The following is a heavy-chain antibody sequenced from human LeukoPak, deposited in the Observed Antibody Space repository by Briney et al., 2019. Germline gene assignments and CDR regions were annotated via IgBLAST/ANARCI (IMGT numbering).Heavy chain of an antibody. CDR2: ISAYNGNT. D-gene: IGHD3-10*01. CDR3: ARRSGFREDLPHDAFDI. V-gene: IGHV1-18*01. Sequence: ASVKVSCKASGYTFINYFISWVRQAPGQGLEWMGWISAYNGNTNYAQKLQDRVTMTTDTSTSTAYMELRSLRSDDTAVYYCARRSGFREDLPHDAFDIWGQGTMVTVSS. CDR1: GYTFINYF. J-gene: IGHJ3*02.